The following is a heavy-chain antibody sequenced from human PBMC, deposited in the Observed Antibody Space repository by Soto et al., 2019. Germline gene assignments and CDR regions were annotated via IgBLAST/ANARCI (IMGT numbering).Heavy chain of an antibody. CDR1: GGTFSSYA. V-gene: IGHV1-69*06. J-gene: IGHJ6*02. Sequence: SVKVSCKASGGTFSSYAISWVRQAPGQGLEWMGGIIPIFGTANYAQKFQGRVTITADKSTSTAYMELSSLRSEDTAVYYCAGVGDIVVVVDDNDYYYYGMDVWGQGTTVTVSS. CDR3: AGVGDIVVVVDDNDYYYYGMDV. D-gene: IGHD2-15*01. CDR2: IIPIFGTA.